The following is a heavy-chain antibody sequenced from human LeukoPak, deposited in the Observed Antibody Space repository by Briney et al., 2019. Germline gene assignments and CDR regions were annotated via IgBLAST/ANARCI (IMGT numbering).Heavy chain of an antibody. D-gene: IGHD4/OR15-4a*01. Sequence: GSLRLSCAASGIRFDRYAMTWVRQAPGKGLEWVSAISYSGSSPYYGDSVKGRFTISRDNSKNTVYLQMNSLRDEDTALYYCAKDSSVLPNALDLWGQGTMVTVSS. CDR2: ISYSGSSP. V-gene: IGHV3-23*01. CDR3: AKDSSVLPNALDL. CDR1: GIRFDRYA. J-gene: IGHJ3*01.